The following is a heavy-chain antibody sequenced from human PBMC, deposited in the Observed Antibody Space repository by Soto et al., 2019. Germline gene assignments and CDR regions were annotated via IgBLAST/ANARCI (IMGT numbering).Heavy chain of an antibody. D-gene: IGHD4-4*01. V-gene: IGHV3-9*01. CDR3: AKENGRGDYSTYIPVLGN. CDR2: IRWNSGSI. J-gene: IGHJ4*02. Sequence: DVQLVESGGGLVQPGRSLRLSCAASGFTFDDYAMHWVRHAPGKGLEWVSGIRWNSGSIGYADSVKGRFTIARDNAKNSLYLQMNSLGAEDTALYYCAKENGRGDYSTYIPVLGNWGQGTLVTVSS. CDR1: GFTFDDYA.